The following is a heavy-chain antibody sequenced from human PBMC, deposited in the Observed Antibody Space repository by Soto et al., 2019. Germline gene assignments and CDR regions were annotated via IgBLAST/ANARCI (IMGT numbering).Heavy chain of an antibody. J-gene: IGHJ4*02. V-gene: IGHV1-24*01. CDR3: ATDRYGDCSSTSCYALDY. CDR1: GYTLTELS. D-gene: IGHD2-2*01. Sequence: GAPVKASSKVSGYTLTELSMHWLRQAPGKGLEWMGGFDPEDGETIYAQKFQGRVTMTEDTSTDTDYMELSSLRSEDTAVYYCATDRYGDCSSTSCYALDYWGQGTLVTVSS. CDR2: FDPEDGET.